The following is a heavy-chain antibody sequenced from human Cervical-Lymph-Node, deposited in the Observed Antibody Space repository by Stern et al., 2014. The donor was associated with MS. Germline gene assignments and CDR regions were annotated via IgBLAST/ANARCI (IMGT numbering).Heavy chain of an antibody. V-gene: IGHV5-51*03. Sequence: EVQLVQSGAEVKKPGESLRISCEVSGYRFTNNWIGWVRQMPGKGLEWMGIIYPGDSETRDSPSFQGQVTILVDKSNTTAYLQWSSLKASDTAIYYCARRGDGYMGIDYWGQGTLVTVSS. CDR3: ARRGDGYMGIDY. CDR1: GYRFTNNW. J-gene: IGHJ4*02. CDR2: IYPGDSET. D-gene: IGHD5-24*01.